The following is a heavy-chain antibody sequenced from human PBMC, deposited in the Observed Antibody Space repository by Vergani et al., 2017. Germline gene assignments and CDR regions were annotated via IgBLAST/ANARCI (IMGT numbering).Heavy chain of an antibody. V-gene: IGHV1-69*18. D-gene: IGHD6-19*01. CDR2: IIPIFGTE. CDR3: ASLSIAVAGPNWYFDL. J-gene: IGHJ2*01. CDR1: GGNFSSYA. Sequence: QVQLVQSGAEVKKPGSSVKVSCKASGGNFSSYAISWVRQAPGQGLEWMGRIIPIFGTENYAQKFQGIVTSTADESTSTAYMELSSLRSEDTAVYYCASLSIAVAGPNWYFDLWGRGTLVTVSS.